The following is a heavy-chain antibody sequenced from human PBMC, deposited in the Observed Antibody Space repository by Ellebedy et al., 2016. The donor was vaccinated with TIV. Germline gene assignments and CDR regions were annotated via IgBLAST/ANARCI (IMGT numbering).Heavy chain of an antibody. CDR1: GFTFSSYA. Sequence: GGSLRLSXAASGFTFSSYAMSWVRQAPGKGLEWVSAISGSGGSTYYADSVKGRFTISRDNSKNTLYLQMNSLRAEDTAVYYCAKVRGAIAAAGMFWFDPWGQGTLVTVSS. CDR2: ISGSGGST. CDR3: AKVRGAIAAAGMFWFDP. J-gene: IGHJ5*02. V-gene: IGHV3-23*01. D-gene: IGHD6-13*01.